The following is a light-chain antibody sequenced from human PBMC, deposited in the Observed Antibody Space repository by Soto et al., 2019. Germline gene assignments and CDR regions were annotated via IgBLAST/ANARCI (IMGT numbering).Light chain of an antibody. J-gene: IGLJ2*01. CDR3: QSYDSSLTCVV. Sequence: QSVLTQPPSVSGAPGQRVTISCPGSTSNIGAGYGVHWYQHLPGTAPKLLMYGNSIRPSGVPDRFSGSKSGTSASLAITGLQAEDEADYYCQSYDSSLTCVVFGGGTKLTVL. CDR1: TSNIGAGYG. CDR2: GNS. V-gene: IGLV1-40*01.